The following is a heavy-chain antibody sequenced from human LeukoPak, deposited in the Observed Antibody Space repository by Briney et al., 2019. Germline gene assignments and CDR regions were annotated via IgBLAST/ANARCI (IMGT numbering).Heavy chain of an antibody. V-gene: IGHV1-3*01. CDR2: INAGNGNT. D-gene: IGHD6-13*01. Sequence: ASVTVSCKASGYTFPSYAMHWVRQAPGPRLEWMGWINAGNGNTKYPQKFQGRVTITRDTSASTAYMLLSSLRSEDTAVYYCARESPIAAAGTRYYYYGMDVWGKGTTVTVSS. CDR3: ARESPIAAAGTRYYYYGMDV. J-gene: IGHJ6*04. CDR1: GYTFPSYA.